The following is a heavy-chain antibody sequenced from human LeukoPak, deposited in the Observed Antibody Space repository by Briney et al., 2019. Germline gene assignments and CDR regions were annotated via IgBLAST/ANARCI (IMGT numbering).Heavy chain of an antibody. CDR2: IIGGSI. CDR3: AKCISIFGGYYHYYYMDV. J-gene: IGHJ6*03. CDR1: GFMFSTYD. V-gene: IGHV3-23*01. Sequence: PGGSLRLSCAASGFMFSTYDMSWVRQAPGNGREWVSTIIGGSIYYADSVKGRFTISRDNSKNTLYLQMNNLRAEDTALYYCAKCISIFGGYYHYYYMDVWGKGTTVTVSS. D-gene: IGHD3-3*01.